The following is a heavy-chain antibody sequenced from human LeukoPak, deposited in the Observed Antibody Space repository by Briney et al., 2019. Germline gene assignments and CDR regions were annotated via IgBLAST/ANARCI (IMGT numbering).Heavy chain of an antibody. CDR3: ARGRAVAEY. V-gene: IGHV4-4*07. CDR2: INTSGST. D-gene: IGHD6-19*01. Sequence: SETLSLTCTVSGGFISNYYWSWIRQPAEKGLEWIGRINTSGSTNYNPSLKSRVTMSADTSKNQFSLQLSSVTATDTAVYYCARGRAVAEYWGQGTLVTVSS. J-gene: IGHJ4*02. CDR1: GGFISNYY.